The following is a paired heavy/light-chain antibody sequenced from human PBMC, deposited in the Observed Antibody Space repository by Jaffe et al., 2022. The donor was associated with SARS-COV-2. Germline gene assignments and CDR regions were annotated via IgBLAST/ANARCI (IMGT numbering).Light chain of an antibody. CDR2: EVS. J-gene: IGLJ3*02. CDR1: SSDVGGYNY. CDR3: SSYTSSSTWV. Sequence: QSALTQPASVSGSPGQSITISCTGTSSDVGGYNYVSWYQQHPGKAPKLMIYEVSNRPSGVPDRFSGSKSGNTASLTISGLQAEDEADYYCSSYTSSSTWVFGGGTKLTVL. V-gene: IGLV2-14*01.
Heavy chain of an antibody. Sequence: EVQLVQSGAEVKKPGESLKISCKGSGYSFTSYWIGWVRQMPGKGLEWMGIIYPGDSDTRYSPSFQGQVTISADKSISTAYLQWSSLKASDTAMYYCARHPGYCSGGSCYTLGAFDIWGQGTMVTVSS. CDR2: IYPGDSDT. J-gene: IGHJ3*02. V-gene: IGHV5-51*01. D-gene: IGHD2-15*01. CDR1: GYSFTSYW. CDR3: ARHPGYCSGGSCYTLGAFDI.